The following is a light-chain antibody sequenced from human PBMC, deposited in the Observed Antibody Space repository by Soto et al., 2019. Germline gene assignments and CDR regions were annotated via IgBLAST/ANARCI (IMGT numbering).Light chain of an antibody. CDR3: AAWDGSLNVDV. Sequence: HSVLTQPPSASGTPGQRVTISCSGSSSSIGSNSVNWYQQLPRTAPKVLIYTNNQRPSGVPDRFSGSKSGTSASLAISGLQSEDEADYYCAAWDGSLNVDVFGTGTKVTVL. J-gene: IGLJ1*01. CDR2: TNN. V-gene: IGLV1-44*01. CDR1: SSSIGSNS.